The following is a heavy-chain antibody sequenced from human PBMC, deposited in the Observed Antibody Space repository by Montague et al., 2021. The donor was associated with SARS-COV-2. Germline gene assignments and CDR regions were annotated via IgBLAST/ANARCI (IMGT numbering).Heavy chain of an antibody. J-gene: IGHJ2*01. CDR2: IYSSGST. Sequence: TLSLTCSVSGGSINTSGYYWNWIRQSAGKGLEWIGRIYSSGSTNSRPSLKSRVTISLDTSKNQFSLWLSSVTAAGTAVYYCARDPGYTSFTRWYFDLWGPGTLVTVSS. V-gene: IGHV4-61*02. CDR3: ARDPGYTSFTRWYFDL. CDR1: GGSINTSGYY. D-gene: IGHD5-18*01.